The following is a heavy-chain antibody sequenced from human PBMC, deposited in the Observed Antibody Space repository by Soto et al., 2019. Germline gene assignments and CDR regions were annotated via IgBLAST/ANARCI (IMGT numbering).Heavy chain of an antibody. D-gene: IGHD3-22*01. CDR2: MFSGGSTK. V-gene: IGHV3-33*01. J-gene: IGHJ4*02. CDR1: GFTLSTYG. CDR3: ARDPPDNSRGYYSLDY. Sequence: PGGSLRLSCAASGFTLSTYGMHWVRQPPGKGLEWVAVMFSGGSTKYSTNSAKGRFTISRDLSKNTLYLQMNSLGAEDTAVYYCARDPPDNSRGYYSLDYWGQGTRVTVSS.